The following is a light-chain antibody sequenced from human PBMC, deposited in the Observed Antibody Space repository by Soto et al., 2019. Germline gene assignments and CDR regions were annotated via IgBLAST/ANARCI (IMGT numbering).Light chain of an antibody. J-gene: IGKJ4*01. CDR3: QQSNSYPLT. V-gene: IGKV1-9*01. CDR2: AAV. Sequence: DIQLTQSPSFLSASVGDRVTITCRASQGIGNYLAWYQQKPGKAPKLLIYAAVTLQSGAPSRFSGSESGTEFTLTISRLQPEDFATYYCQQSNSYPLTIGGGTKVDIK. CDR1: QGIGNY.